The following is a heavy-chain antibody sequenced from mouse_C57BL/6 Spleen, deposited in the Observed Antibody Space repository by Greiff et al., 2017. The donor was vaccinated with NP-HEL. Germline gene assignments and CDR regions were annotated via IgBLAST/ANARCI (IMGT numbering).Heavy chain of an antibody. J-gene: IGHJ1*03. CDR2: IRNKANGYTT. V-gene: IGHV7-3*01. CDR3: ARYPSYYGSFYWYFDV. D-gene: IGHD1-1*01. Sequence: EVMLVESGGGLVQPGGSLSLSCAASGFTFTDYYMSWVRQPPGKALEWLGFIRNKANGYTTEYSASVKGRFTISRDNSQSILYLQMNALRAEDSATYYCARYPSYYGSFYWYFDVWGTGTTVTVSS. CDR1: GFTFTDYY.